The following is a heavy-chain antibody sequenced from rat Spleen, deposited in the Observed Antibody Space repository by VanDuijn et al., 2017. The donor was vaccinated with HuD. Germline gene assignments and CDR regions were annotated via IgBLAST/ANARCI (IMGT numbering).Heavy chain of an antibody. CDR3: TRESLPGFNSHWFVS. Sequence: QVQLKESGPGLVQPSQTLSLTCTVSGFSLTINSVHWLRQPPGKGLERMGGIWGDGSTDYNLGLKSRLIISRDTSKSQVFLKMNSLQTEDTATYFCTRESLPGFNSHWFVSWGQGTLVTVSS. V-gene: IGHV2-1*01. D-gene: IGHD1-4*01. CDR2: IWGDGST. CDR1: GFSLTINS. J-gene: IGHJ3*01.